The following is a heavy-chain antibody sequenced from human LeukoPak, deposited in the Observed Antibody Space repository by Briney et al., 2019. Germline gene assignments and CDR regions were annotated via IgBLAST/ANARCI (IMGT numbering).Heavy chain of an antibody. D-gene: IGHD4-17*01. J-gene: IGHJ6*02. CDR3: AEDSSMVTTRAPYYYYYLDV. CDR1: GGTFSSYA. V-gene: IGHV1-69*13. Sequence: GASVKVSCKASGGTFSSYAISWVRQAPGQGLEWMGGIIPLLGTPNYAQKFRGRVTITADDSTSTAYMELTSLRSEDTAVYYCAEDSSMVTTRAPYYYYYLDVWGQGTTVTVSS. CDR2: IIPLLGTP.